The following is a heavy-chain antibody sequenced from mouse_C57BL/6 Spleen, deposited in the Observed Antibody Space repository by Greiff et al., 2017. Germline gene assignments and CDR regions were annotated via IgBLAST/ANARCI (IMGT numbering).Heavy chain of an antibody. CDR2: IYPGDGDT. V-gene: IGHV1-80*01. CDR1: GYAFSSYW. D-gene: IGHD3-2*02. J-gene: IGHJ3*01. Sequence: VQLQQSGAELVKPGASVKISCKASGYAFSSYWMNWVKQRPGKGLEWIGQIYPGDGDTNYHGKFKGKATLTADKSSSTAYMQLSSLTSEDTAVYFCARSAQATQFAYWGQGTLVTVSA. CDR3: ARSAQATQFAY.